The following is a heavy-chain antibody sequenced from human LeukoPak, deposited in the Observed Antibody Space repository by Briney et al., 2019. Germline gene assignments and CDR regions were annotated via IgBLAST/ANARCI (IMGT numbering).Heavy chain of an antibody. CDR3: ARELCRGYSGSNCERWFDP. V-gene: IGHV4-4*02. CDR2: IYYSGST. D-gene: IGHD5-12*01. J-gene: IGHJ5*02. CDR1: GGSISSSNW. Sequence: PSETLSLTCAVSGGSISSSNWWSWVRQPPGKGLEWIGYIYYSGSTYYNPSLKSRVTISVDTSKNQFSLKLSSVTAADTAVYYCARELCRGYSGSNCERWFDPWGQGTLVTVSS.